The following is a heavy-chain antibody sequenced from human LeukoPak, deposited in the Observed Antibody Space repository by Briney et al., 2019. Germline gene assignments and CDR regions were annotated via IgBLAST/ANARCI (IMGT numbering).Heavy chain of an antibody. D-gene: IGHD2-2*01. V-gene: IGHV3-30-3*01. CDR3: ARDQFTNGGKKDY. CDR1: GFTVSSYA. Sequence: SGGSLRLSCAASGFTVSSYAMHWVRQAPGKGLEWVAVISYDGSNKYYADSVKGRFTISRENSKNTLYLQMNSLRAEDTAVYYCARDQFTNGGKKDYWGQGTLVTVSS. J-gene: IGHJ4*02. CDR2: ISYDGSNK.